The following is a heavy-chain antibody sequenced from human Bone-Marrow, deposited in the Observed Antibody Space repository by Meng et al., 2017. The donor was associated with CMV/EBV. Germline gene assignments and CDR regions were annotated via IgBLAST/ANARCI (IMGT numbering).Heavy chain of an antibody. CDR3: ARGEVSGYDFWSAIRNPYYYYGMDV. V-gene: IGHV3-21*01. D-gene: IGHD3-3*01. CDR2: IRSSSSYI. Sequence: GESLKISCAASGFTFSSYAMSWVRQAPGKGLEWVSSIRSSSSYIYYADSVKGRFTISRDNAKNSLYLQMNSLRAEDTAVYYCARGEVSGYDFWSAIRNPYYYYGMDVWGQGTTVTVSS. J-gene: IGHJ6*02. CDR1: GFTFSSYA.